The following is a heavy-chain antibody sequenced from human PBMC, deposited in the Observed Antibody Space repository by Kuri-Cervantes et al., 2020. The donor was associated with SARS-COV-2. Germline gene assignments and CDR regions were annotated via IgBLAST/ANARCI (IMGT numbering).Heavy chain of an antibody. J-gene: IGHJ4*02. D-gene: IGHD3-3*01. V-gene: IGHV3-23*01. CDR3: AKDPFYDFWSGRYYDD. CDR1: GFTFSNYA. Sequence: GDSLKISCAASGFTFSNYAMSWVRQAPGKGLEWVSAISGSDGSTYYADSVKGRFTISRDNSKNTPYLQMNSLGAEDTAVYYCAKDPFYDFWSGRYYDDWGQGTLVTVSS. CDR2: ISGSDGST.